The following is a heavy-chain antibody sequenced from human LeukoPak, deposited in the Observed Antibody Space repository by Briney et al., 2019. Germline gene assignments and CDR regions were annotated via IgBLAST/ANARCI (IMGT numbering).Heavy chain of an antibody. J-gene: IGHJ6*03. D-gene: IGHD6-19*01. CDR3: AKGSKAVLFTRDHYMDV. Sequence: QAGGSLRLSYAASGFTFTTYGMHWVRQAPGKGLEWVAFIRYDGSNKYYADSVKGRFTISRDNSKNPVYLQMNSLRAEDTAVYYCAKGSKAVLFTRDHYMDVWGKGTTVTISS. CDR1: GFTFTTYG. V-gene: IGHV3-30*02. CDR2: IRYDGSNK.